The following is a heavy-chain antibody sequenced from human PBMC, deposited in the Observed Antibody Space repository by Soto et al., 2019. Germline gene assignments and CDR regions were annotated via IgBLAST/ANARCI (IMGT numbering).Heavy chain of an antibody. Sequence: PGGSVRLSCAASGFTFSDYYMSWIRQAPGKGLEWVSYISSSSSYTNYADSVKGRFTISRDNAKNSLYLQMNSLRAEDTAVYYCARVDGGYYDYVWGSYRRPYYYYGMDVWGQGTTVTVSS. CDR2: ISSSSSYT. J-gene: IGHJ6*02. V-gene: IGHV3-11*06. D-gene: IGHD3-16*02. CDR3: ARVDGGYYDYVWGSYRRPYYYYGMDV. CDR1: GFTFSDYY.